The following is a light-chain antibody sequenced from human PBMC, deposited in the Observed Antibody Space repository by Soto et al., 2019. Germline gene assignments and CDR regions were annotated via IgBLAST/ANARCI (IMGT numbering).Light chain of an antibody. CDR3: CSYAGSSYV. J-gene: IGLJ1*01. CDR2: DVS. Sequence: QSVLTRPRSVSGAPGQSVTISCTGTSSDVGGYNYVSWYQQHPGKAPKLMIYDVSKRPSGVPDRFSGSKSGNTASLTISGLQAEDEADYYCCSYAGSSYVFGTGTKVTVL. V-gene: IGLV2-11*01. CDR1: SSDVGGYNY.